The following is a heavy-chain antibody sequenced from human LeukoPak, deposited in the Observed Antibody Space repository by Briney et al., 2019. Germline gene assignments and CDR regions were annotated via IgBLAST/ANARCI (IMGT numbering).Heavy chain of an antibody. CDR1: GYTFTSYG. D-gene: IGHD2-2*01. J-gene: IGHJ5*02. CDR2: IIPIFGTA. Sequence: SVKVSCKASGYTFTSYGISWVRQAPGQGLEWMGGIIPIFGTANYAQKFQGRVTITADESTSTAYMELSSLRSEDTAVYYCARDPTVYQLLPGGWFDPWGQGTLVTVSS. V-gene: IGHV1-69*13. CDR3: ARDPTVYQLLPGGWFDP.